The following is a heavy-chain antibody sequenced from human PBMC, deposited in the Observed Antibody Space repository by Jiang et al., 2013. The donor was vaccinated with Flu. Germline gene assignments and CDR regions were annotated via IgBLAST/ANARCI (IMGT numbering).Heavy chain of an antibody. Sequence: PEDGETIYAEKFQGRVTITADTSTDTAYMELSSLRSEDTAVYYCATGIGAGSIDYWGQGTLVTVSS. CDR3: ATGIGAGSIDY. CDR2: PEDGET. D-gene: IGHD1-26*01. J-gene: IGHJ4*02. V-gene: IGHV1-69-2*01.